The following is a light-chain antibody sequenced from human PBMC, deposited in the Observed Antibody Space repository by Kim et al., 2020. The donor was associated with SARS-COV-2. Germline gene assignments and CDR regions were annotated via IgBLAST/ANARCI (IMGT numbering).Light chain of an antibody. V-gene: IGKV3-15*01. J-gene: IGKJ2*01. CDR3: QQYNDWPPAYT. CDR2: GAS. CDR1: QSVSSY. Sequence: EIVLTQSPATLSLSPGERATLSCRASQSVSSYLAWYQQKPGQAPRLLISGASTRATGIPARFSGSGSGTEFTLTISSLQSEDFAVYYCQQYNDWPPAYTFGQGTKLEI.